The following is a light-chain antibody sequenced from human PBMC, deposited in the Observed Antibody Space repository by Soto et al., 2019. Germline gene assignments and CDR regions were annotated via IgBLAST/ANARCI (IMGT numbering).Light chain of an antibody. J-gene: IGKJ4*01. CDR3: QQRSNWPLT. CDR2: DSP. CDR1: QSVSSH. Sequence: EIRMTQSPAILSVSPGESATLSCRASQSVSSHVVWYQQKPGQAPRLLMSDSPTGAAGIPARFSGSGSGTDFTLTISSLEPADFAVYYCQQRSNWPLTFGGGTKVEIK. V-gene: IGKV3-11*01.